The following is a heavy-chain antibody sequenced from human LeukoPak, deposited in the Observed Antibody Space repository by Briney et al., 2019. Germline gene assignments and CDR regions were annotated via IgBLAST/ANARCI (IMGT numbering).Heavy chain of an antibody. CDR2: IYSGGST. J-gene: IGHJ6*03. D-gene: IGHD6-19*01. CDR1: GFTVSFNY. Sequence: GGSLRLSCAASGFTVSFNYMSWVRQAPGKGLEWISVIYSGGSTYYADSVKGRLTISRDDSKNTPYLQMNSLRAEDTAIYYCARAQWRTYSYYYMDVWGKGTTVTVSS. CDR3: ARAQWRTYSYYYMDV. V-gene: IGHV3-53*01.